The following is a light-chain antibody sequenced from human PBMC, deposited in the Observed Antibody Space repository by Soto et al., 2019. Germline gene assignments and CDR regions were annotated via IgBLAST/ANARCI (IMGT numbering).Light chain of an antibody. CDR3: QQYKSYSYT. CDR2: DAS. J-gene: IGKJ2*01. Sequence: DIQMTQSPSILSASVGDRVTITCRASQSISNWLAWYQQKPGRAPKVLIYDASSLQSGVPSRFSGSGSGTAFTLTISRLQPDDIATYYCQQYKSYSYTFGQGTNLEI. CDR1: QSISNW. V-gene: IGKV1-5*01.